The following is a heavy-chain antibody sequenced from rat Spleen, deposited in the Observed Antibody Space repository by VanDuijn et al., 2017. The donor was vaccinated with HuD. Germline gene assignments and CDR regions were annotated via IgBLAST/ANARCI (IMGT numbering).Heavy chain of an antibody. CDR1: GLTFSNYG. CDR2: ISPSGGST. D-gene: IGHD1-5*01. J-gene: IGHJ3*01. Sequence: EVQLVESGGGLVQPGRSLKLSCAASGLTFSNYGMHWIRQAPTKGLEWVASISPSGGSTYFRDSVRGRFTISRDNAKSTLCLEMDSLRSEDTASYFCVTDRRGTADYWFSYCGHGTLVTVSS. V-gene: IGHV5-19*01. CDR3: VTDRRGTADYWFSY.